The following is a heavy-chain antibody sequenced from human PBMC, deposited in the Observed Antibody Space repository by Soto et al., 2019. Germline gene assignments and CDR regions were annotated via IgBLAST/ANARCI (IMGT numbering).Heavy chain of an antibody. CDR1: GFTFRTYS. D-gene: IGHD3-16*02. Sequence: GGSLRLSCAASGFTFRTYSMNWVRQAPGKGLEWVSSISSTGALMYYADSVKGRFTISRDNAKNSLYLQMNSLRAEDTAVYYCARDSPITFGGVIAFDYWGQGTLVTVSS. CDR3: ARDSPITFGGVIAFDY. V-gene: IGHV3-21*01. J-gene: IGHJ4*02. CDR2: ISSTGALM.